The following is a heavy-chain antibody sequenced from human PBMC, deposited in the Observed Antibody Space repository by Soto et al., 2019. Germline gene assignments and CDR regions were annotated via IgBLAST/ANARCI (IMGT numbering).Heavy chain of an antibody. J-gene: IGHJ3*02. V-gene: IGHV1-3*01. CDR3: ASPLATDNSFGCFSAFDI. CDR2: INGASGDT. Sequence: ASVEVSCEACRYTFTSCALHSVCQAPGQRLEWKGWINGASGDTKFSEKFQGRVTITRDTSVTTAYLELSSLSSEDTALYYFASPLATDNSFGCFSAFDIWGKGTMVTVSS. CDR1: RYTFTSCA. D-gene: IGHD3-22*01.